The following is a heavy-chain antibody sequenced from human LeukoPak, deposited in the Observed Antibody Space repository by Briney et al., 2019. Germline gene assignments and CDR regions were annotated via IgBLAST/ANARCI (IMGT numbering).Heavy chain of an antibody. D-gene: IGHD1-1*01. J-gene: IGHJ5*02. V-gene: IGHV4-4*07. Sequence: SETLSLTCTVFGGSISSYYLSWIRQPAGKGLEWIGRIYTSGSTNYNPSLKSRVTISVDTSKNQFSLKLSSVTAADTAVYYCASGRHPGAFDPWGQGTLVTVSS. CDR1: GGSISSYY. CDR2: IYTSGST. CDR3: ASGRHPGAFDP.